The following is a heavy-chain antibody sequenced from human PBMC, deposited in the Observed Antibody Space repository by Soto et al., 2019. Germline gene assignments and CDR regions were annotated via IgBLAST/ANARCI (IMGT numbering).Heavy chain of an antibody. CDR1: GGSISSGGYY. J-gene: IGHJ6*02. CDR2: IYYSGST. V-gene: IGHV4-31*03. CDR3: ARDAPPKYSSSSDGYYYYGMDV. Sequence: QVQLQESGPGLVKPSQTLSLTCTVSGGSISSGGYYWSWIRQHPGKGLEWIGYIYYSGSTYYNPSLKSRVTISVDTSKNQFSLKLSSVTAADTAAYYCARDAPPKYSSSSDGYYYYGMDVWGQGTTVTVSS. D-gene: IGHD6-6*01.